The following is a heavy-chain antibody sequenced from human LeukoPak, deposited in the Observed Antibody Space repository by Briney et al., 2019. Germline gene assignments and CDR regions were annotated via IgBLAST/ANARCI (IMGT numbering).Heavy chain of an antibody. Sequence: PGGSLRLSCAASGLTFDDYGMSWVRQAPGKGLEWVSGINWNGGSTGYADSVKGRFTVSRDNAKNSLYLQMNSLRAEDTALYYCARDRYDSSGYYFDYWGQGTLVTVSS. CDR3: ARDRYDSSGYYFDY. CDR1: GLTFDDYG. D-gene: IGHD3-22*01. J-gene: IGHJ4*02. CDR2: INWNGGST. V-gene: IGHV3-20*04.